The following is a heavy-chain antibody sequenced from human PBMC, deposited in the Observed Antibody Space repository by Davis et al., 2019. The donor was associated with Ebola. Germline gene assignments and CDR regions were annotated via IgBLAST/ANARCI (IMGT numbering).Heavy chain of an antibody. Sequence: AASVKVSCKAPEATFSSYPISWVRQAPGQGLEWMGRIIPILGIANYAQKFQGRVTITADESTSTAYMELSSLRSEDTAVYYCAKIMSYYYGMDVWGQGTTVTVSS. CDR1: EATFSSYP. J-gene: IGHJ6*02. V-gene: IGHV1-69*02. CDR2: IIPILGIA. CDR3: AKIMSYYYGMDV.